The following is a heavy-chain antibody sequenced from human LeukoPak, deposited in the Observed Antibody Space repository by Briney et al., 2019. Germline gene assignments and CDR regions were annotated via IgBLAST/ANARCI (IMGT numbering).Heavy chain of an antibody. CDR3: ARAVTTFQGGYYYYYYMDV. CDR2: IYHSGST. V-gene: IGHV4-38-2*02. CDR1: GYSISSGYY. D-gene: IGHD4-17*01. J-gene: IGHJ6*03. Sequence: SETLSLTCTVSGYSISSGYYWGWIRQPPGKGLEWIGSIYHSGSTYYNPSLKSRVTISVDTSKNQFSLKLSSVTAADTAVYYCARAVTTFQGGYYYYYYMDVWGKGTTVTISS.